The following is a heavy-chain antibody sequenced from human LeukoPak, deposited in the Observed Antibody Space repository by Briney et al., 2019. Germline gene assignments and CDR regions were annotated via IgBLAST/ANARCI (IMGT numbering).Heavy chain of an antibody. CDR3: TRAEVRFLGAGDYYYYGMDV. CDR1: GFTFSSYA. D-gene: IGHD3-3*01. V-gene: IGHV3-49*04. CDR2: IRSKAYGGTT. J-gene: IGHJ6*02. Sequence: GGSLRLSCAASGFTFSSYAMHWVRQAPGKGLEWVGFIRSKAYGGTTEYAASVKGRFTISRDDSKSIAYLQMNSLKTEDTAVYYCTRAEVRFLGAGDYYYYGMDVWGQGTTVTVSS.